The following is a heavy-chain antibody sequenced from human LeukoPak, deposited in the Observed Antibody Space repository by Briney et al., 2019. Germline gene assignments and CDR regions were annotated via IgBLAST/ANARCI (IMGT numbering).Heavy chain of an antibody. Sequence: ASVKVSCKASGYTFTNSYIHWVRQAPGKGLEWMGGFDREDDETIYAQKFQGRVTLTEDTSTDTAYLELSSLRSEDTAVYYCATFVNTYDSSAYSDYWGQGTLVTVSS. CDR2: FDREDDET. J-gene: IGHJ4*02. D-gene: IGHD3-22*01. CDR1: GYTFTNSY. CDR3: ATFVNTYDSSAYSDY. V-gene: IGHV1-24*01.